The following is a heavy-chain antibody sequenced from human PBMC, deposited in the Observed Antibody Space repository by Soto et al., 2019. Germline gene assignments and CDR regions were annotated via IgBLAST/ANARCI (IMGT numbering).Heavy chain of an antibody. J-gene: IGHJ4*02. Sequence: QVQLQESGPGLVKPSETLSLTCAVSGDSISGSQWWSWLRLPPGKGLEGIGEMPDTGTTNDNTSLKSRVTRSVDKPKNQFSPNPNSVTAADTAEDEGARVRRSRDEDFDDGGQGTVGTVAP. CDR3: ARVRRSRDEDFDD. V-gene: IGHV4-4*02. D-gene: IGHD3-10*01. CDR2: MPDTGTT. CDR1: GDSISGSQW.